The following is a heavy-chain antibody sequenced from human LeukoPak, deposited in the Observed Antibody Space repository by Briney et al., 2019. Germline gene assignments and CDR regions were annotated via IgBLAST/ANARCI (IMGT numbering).Heavy chain of an antibody. D-gene: IGHD4-11*01. V-gene: IGHV1-8*03. CDR3: ARSYYSNYYYYYYMDV. Sequence: GASVKVSCKASEYTFTSYDINWVRQATGQGLEWMGWMNPNSGNTGYAQKFQGRVTITRNTSISTAYMELSSLRSEDTAVYYCARSYYSNYYYYYYMDVWGKGTTVTVSS. J-gene: IGHJ6*03. CDR1: EYTFTSYD. CDR2: MNPNSGNT.